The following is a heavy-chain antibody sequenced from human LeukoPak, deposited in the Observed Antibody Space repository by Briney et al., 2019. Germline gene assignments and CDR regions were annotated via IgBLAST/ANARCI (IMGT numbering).Heavy chain of an antibody. Sequence: GEALKISFKASGYIFTNYWIGWVRQMPAKRLELMWIIYPGDSDTRYSPSFQGQVTISADKSISTAYLQWSSLKASDAAIYYCARRAPSQIWFDPWGQGTLVTVSS. CDR3: ARRAPSQIWFDP. V-gene: IGHV5-51*01. J-gene: IGHJ5*02. CDR1: GYIFTNYW. CDR2: IYPGDSDT.